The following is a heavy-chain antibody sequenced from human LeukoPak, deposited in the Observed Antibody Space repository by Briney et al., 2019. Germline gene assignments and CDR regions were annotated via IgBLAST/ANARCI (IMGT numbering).Heavy chain of an antibody. V-gene: IGHV4-59*01. D-gene: IGHD4-17*01. J-gene: IGHJ4*02. CDR2: IYYSGST. Sequence: PSETLSLTCTVSGGSISSYYWSWIRQPPGKGLEWIGYIYYSGSTNYNPSLKSRVTISVDTSKNQFSLKLSSVTAADTAVYYCAREPTGDFLDYWGQGTLVTVSS. CDR1: GGSISSYY. CDR3: AREPTGDFLDY.